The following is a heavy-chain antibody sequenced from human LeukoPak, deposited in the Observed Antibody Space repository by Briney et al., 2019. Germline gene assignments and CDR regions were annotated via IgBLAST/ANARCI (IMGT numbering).Heavy chain of an antibody. CDR3: AKGRLLFDY. CDR2: ISGSGGST. Sequence: GGSLRLSCAASGFTVSSNYMSWVRQAPGKGLEWVSAISGSGGSTYYADSVKGRFTISRDNSKNTLYLQMNSLRAEDTAVYYCAKGRLLFDYWGQGTLVTVSS. V-gene: IGHV3-23*01. CDR1: GFTVSSNY. J-gene: IGHJ4*02. D-gene: IGHD5-12*01.